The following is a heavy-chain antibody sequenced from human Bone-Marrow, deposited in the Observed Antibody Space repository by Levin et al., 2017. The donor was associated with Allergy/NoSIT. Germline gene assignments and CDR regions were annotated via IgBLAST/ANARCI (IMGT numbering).Heavy chain of an antibody. CDR2: IRVSGTST. D-gene: IGHD6-19*01. CDR3: ARDPSLAQWLASGTFDL. Sequence: GGSLRLSCIASGFTFSNYEMNWVRQAPGKGLEWVSNIRVSGTSTYYADSVKGRFTISRDNSKNTLYLQMNSLRAEDTAVYYCARDPSLAQWLASGTFDLWGQGAMVTVSS. V-gene: IGHV3-23*01. CDR1: GFTFSNYE. J-gene: IGHJ3*01.